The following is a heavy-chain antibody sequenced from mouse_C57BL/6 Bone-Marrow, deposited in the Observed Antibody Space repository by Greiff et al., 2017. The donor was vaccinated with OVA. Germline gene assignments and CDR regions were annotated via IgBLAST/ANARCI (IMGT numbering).Heavy chain of an antibody. J-gene: IGHJ4*01. CDR3: ARQRFPPIDY. CDR1: GFTFSSYG. V-gene: IGHV5-6*01. Sequence: EVQLVESGGDLVKPGGSLKLSCAASGFTFSSYGMSWVRQTPDKRLEWVATISSGGSYTYYPDSVKGRFTISRDNAKNTLYLQMSSLKSEDTAMYYCARQRFPPIDYWGQGTSVTVSS. CDR2: ISSGGSYT.